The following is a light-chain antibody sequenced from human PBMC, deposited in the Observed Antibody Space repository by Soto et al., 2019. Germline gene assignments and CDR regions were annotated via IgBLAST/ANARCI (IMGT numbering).Light chain of an antibody. CDR3: SSFADSNKLV. V-gene: IGLV2-8*01. J-gene: IGLJ2*01. Sequence: QSVLTQPPSASGSPGQSVTISCTGTSSDVGGYNYVSWYQQHPGKVPKNMIYEVSKRPSGVPDRFSGSKSGNTASLTVSGLQAEDEADYYCSSFADSNKLVFGGGTKLTVL. CDR1: SSDVGGYNY. CDR2: EVS.